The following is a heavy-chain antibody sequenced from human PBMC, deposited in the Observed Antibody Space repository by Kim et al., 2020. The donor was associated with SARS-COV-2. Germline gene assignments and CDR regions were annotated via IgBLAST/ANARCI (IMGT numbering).Heavy chain of an antibody. J-gene: IGHJ4*02. CDR2: NK. Sequence: NKYYADSVKGRFTISRDNSKNTLYLQMNSLRAEDTAVYYCARRAQGADYWGQGTLVTVSS. V-gene: IGHV3-30*01. CDR3: ARRAQGADY.